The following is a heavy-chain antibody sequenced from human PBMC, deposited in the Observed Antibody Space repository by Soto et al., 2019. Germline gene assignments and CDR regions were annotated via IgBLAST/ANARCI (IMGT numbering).Heavy chain of an antibody. V-gene: IGHV3-23*01. J-gene: IGHJ4*02. CDR2: ISGSGGST. CDR3: AKDRARIAVAPLAAG. Sequence: GGSLRLSCAASGFTFSSYAMSWVRQAPGRGLEWVSAISGSGGSTYYADSVKGRFTISRDNSKNTLYLQMNSLRAEDTAVYYCAKDRARIAVAPLAAGWGQGTLVTVSS. D-gene: IGHD6-19*01. CDR1: GFTFSSYA.